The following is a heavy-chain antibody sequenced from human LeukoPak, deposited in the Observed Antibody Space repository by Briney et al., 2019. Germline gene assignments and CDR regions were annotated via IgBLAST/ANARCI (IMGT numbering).Heavy chain of an antibody. CDR3: TRTNPQLGRRDFFDL. J-gene: IGHJ4*02. D-gene: IGHD6-6*01. V-gene: IGHV1-2*02. CDR1: EYTFNDYY. Sequence: ASVKVSCKASEYTFNDYYIHWVRQAPGQGLEWMGWMNPYSGRADSAQKFQGRATMTSDTSISTVYMDLTSLTSDDTAVYYCTRTNPQLGRRDFFDLWGQGTLVIVSS. CDR2: MNPYSGRA.